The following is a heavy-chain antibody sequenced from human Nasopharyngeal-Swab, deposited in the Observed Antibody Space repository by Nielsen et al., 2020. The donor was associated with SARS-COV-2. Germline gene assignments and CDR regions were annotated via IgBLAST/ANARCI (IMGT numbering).Heavy chain of an antibody. CDR2: ISSSSGTI. V-gene: IGHV3-48*01. Sequence: GGSLRLSCAASGFTFSSYSMNWVRQAPGKGLEWVSYISSSSGTIYYADSVKGRFTISRDNAKNSLYLQMNSLRAEDTAVYYCARDKPAAIRRYYYYMDVWGKGTTVTVSS. CDR1: GFTFSSYS. J-gene: IGHJ6*03. CDR3: ARDKPAAIRRYYYYMDV. D-gene: IGHD2-2*02.